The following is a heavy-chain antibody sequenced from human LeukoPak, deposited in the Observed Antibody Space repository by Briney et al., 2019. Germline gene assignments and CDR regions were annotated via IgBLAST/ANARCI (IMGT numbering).Heavy chain of an antibody. CDR3: ARDPGIAAAGYYYYYGMDV. Sequence: ASVKVSCKASGGTFSSYAISWVRQAPGQGLEWMGGIIPIFGTANYAQKFQGRVTITADESTSTAYMELSSLRSEDTAMYYCARDPGIAAAGYYYYYGMDVWGKGTTVTVSS. CDR2: IIPIFGTA. J-gene: IGHJ6*04. D-gene: IGHD6-13*01. CDR1: GGTFSSYA. V-gene: IGHV1-69*13.